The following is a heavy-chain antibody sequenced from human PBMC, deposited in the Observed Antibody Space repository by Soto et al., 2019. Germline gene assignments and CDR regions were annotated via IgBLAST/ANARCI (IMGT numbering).Heavy chain of an antibody. D-gene: IGHD2-21*02. V-gene: IGHV3-21*01. CDR3: AREETAWPLAYGLDV. Sequence: GGSLRLSCAASGFICSSYDMHWVRQAPGKGLEWVSSIGRRSDIYYADSVKGRFTISRDNAKNSVSLQMNSLRDEDTAVYYCAREETAWPLAYGLDVWGQGTTVTVSS. CDR1: GFICSSYD. J-gene: IGHJ6*02. CDR2: IGRRSDI.